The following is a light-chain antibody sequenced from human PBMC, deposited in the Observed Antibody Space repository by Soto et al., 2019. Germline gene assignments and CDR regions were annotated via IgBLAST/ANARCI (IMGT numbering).Light chain of an antibody. J-gene: IGKJ4*01. V-gene: IGKV1-5*01. Sequence: DIQMTQSPSTLSASVGDRVTITFRASRNITFWLAWYQQKPGKAPKVLIYEASNVESGVPSRFSGSGSGTEFTLTISSLQPDDFATYSCQEYSRDFGGGTRVEIK. CDR1: RNITFW. CDR2: EAS. CDR3: QEYSRD.